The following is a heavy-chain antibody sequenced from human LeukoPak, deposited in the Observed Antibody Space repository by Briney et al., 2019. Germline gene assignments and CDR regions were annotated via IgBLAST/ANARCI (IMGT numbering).Heavy chain of an antibody. CDR1: GGTFSSYA. CDR2: IIPIFGTA. V-gene: IGHV1-69*13. D-gene: IGHD3-22*01. Sequence: SVKVSCKASGGTFSSYAISWVRQAPGQGLEWMGGIIPIFGTANYAQKFQGRVTITADESTSTAYMELSSLRSEDTAVYYCVRAPTIIRTPPRAPLDIWGQGTMVTVSS. CDR3: VRAPTIIRTPPRAPLDI. J-gene: IGHJ3*02.